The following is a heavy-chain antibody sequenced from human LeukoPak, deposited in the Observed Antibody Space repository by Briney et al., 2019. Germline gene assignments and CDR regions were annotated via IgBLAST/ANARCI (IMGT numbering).Heavy chain of an antibody. Sequence: PSETLSLTCTVSGGSICSYYWSWIRQPPGKGLEWIGYIYYSGSTNYNPSLKSRVTISVDTSKNQFSLKLSSVTAADTAVYYCAGSIAARHYFDYWGQGTLVTVSS. CDR2: IYYSGST. CDR3: AGSIAARHYFDY. CDR1: GGSICSYY. J-gene: IGHJ4*02. D-gene: IGHD6-6*01. V-gene: IGHV4-59*01.